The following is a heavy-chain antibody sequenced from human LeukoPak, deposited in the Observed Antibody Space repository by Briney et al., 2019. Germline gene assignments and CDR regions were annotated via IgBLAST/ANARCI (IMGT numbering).Heavy chain of an antibody. J-gene: IGHJ4*02. D-gene: IGHD6-13*01. CDR3: ARRDSSSCIDY. CDR1: GGSISSYY. Sequence: NPSETLSLTCTASGGSISSYYWSWIRQPPGKGLDWIGYIYYSGSTNYNPSLKSRVTISVDTSKNQFSLKVSSVTAADTAVYYCARRDSSSCIDYWGQGTLVTVSS. CDR2: IYYSGST. V-gene: IGHV4-59*08.